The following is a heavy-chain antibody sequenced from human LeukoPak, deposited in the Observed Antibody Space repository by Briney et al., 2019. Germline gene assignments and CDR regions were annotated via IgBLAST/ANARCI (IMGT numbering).Heavy chain of an antibody. Sequence: SETLSLTCTVSGGSISSSTYYWGWIRQPPGKGLEWIGSIYYSGSPYYNPSLQSRVTISLDTSKNQFSLKLNSVTAADTAVYYCARIMTTVAFLFDYWGQGTLVTVSS. CDR2: IYYSGSP. D-gene: IGHD4-23*01. V-gene: IGHV4-39*07. CDR3: ARIMTTVAFLFDY. CDR1: GGSISSSTYY. J-gene: IGHJ4*02.